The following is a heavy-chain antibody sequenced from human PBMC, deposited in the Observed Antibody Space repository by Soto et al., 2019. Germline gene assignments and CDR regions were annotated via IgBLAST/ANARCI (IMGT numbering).Heavy chain of an antibody. CDR3: ARDPRIDYGDYEEGYYYYGMDV. V-gene: IGHV4-59*01. J-gene: IGHJ6*02. CDR1: GGSISSYY. CDR2: IYYSGST. D-gene: IGHD4-17*01. Sequence: SETLSLTCTVSGGSISSYYWSWIRQPPGKGLEWIGYIYYSGSTNYNPSLKSRVTISVDTSKNQFSLKLSSVTAADTAVYYCARDPRIDYGDYEEGYYYYGMDVWGQGTTVTVSS.